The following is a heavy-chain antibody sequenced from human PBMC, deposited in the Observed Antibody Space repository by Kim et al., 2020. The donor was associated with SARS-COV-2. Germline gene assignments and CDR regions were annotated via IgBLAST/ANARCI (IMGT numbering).Heavy chain of an antibody. CDR3: ARAPEGAGTIDY. Sequence: SETLSLTCAVSGGSISSSNWWTWLLQPPGKGLEWIGQIYHSGSTNYNTSLKSRVTISVDKSKNQFSLKLNSMTAADTAVYYCARAPEGAGTIDYWGRGTLVTVSS. CDR1: GGSISSSNW. J-gene: IGHJ4*02. V-gene: IGHV4-4*02. D-gene: IGHD6-19*01. CDR2: IYHSGST.